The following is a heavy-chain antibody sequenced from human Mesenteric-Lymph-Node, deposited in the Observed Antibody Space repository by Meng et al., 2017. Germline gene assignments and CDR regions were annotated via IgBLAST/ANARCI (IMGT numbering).Heavy chain of an antibody. Sequence: ASVKVSCKASGYIFTSYSITWVRQAPGQGLEWMGWISAYNGNTNYAQKLQGRVTMTTDTSTSTAYMELRSLRSDDTAVYYCAREGELRFLEWLLDYYYYGMDVWGQGTTVTVSS. V-gene: IGHV1-18*01. CDR3: AREGELRFLEWLLDYYYYGMDV. J-gene: IGHJ6*02. CDR2: ISAYNGNT. D-gene: IGHD3-3*01. CDR1: GYIFTSYS.